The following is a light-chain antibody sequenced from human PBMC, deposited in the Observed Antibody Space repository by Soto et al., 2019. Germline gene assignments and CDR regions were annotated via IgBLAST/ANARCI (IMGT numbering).Light chain of an antibody. CDR2: EVT. CDR3: SSYTTSNTSV. CDR1: ISDVTYYNF. Sequence: QTLLTQAASMSGSPGQSITISCTGTISDVTYYNFVSWYQHHPGKAPRLMIYEVTYRPSGVSDRFSGSKSGNTASLTISGLQPEDEADYYCSSYTTSNTSVFGTGTKVTVL. J-gene: IGLJ1*01. V-gene: IGLV2-14*01.